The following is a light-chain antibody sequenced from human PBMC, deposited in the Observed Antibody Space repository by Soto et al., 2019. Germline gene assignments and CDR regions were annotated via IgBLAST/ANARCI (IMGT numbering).Light chain of an antibody. J-gene: IGLJ1*01. CDR3: SSYAGSSNV. CDR1: SRDVGAYVY. CDR2: EVT. V-gene: IGLV2-8*01. Sequence: QSALTQPSSASGSPGESVTMSCTGTSRDVGAYVYVSWFQQHPGKAPKLLIYEVTKRPSGVPDRFSGSKSGNTASLTVSGLQAEDEADYYCSSYAGSSNVFGTGTKVTVL.